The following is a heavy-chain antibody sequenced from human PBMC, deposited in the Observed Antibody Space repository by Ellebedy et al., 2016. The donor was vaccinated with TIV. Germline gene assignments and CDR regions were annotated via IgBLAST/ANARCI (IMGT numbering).Heavy chain of an antibody. CDR2: LDWDGDQ. CDR1: GFSLPTTGMC. Sequence: SGPTLVNPTHNLTLTCSLSGFSLPTTGMCVSWIRQSPGKAPECLALLDWDGDQYYNPSLKTRLPISKDTAKNQVVLIMTNMDPVETATYYCARTSRHGSGSYLDFWGQGALVTVSS. V-gene: IGHV2-70*13. CDR3: ARTSRHGSGSYLDF. J-gene: IGHJ4*02. D-gene: IGHD3-10*01.